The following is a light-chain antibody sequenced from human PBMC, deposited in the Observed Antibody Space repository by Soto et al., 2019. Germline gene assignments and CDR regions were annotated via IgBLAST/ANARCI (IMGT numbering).Light chain of an antibody. CDR1: QSVSTY. Sequence: EIVMTQSPATLSVSPGERATLSCRASQSVSTYLALYQQKPGQPPRLLIYDASTRATGIPARFSGSGSGADFTLTISSLEPEDFAVYYCLQRSDWWTFGQGTKVDI. CDR2: DAS. V-gene: IGKV3-11*01. CDR3: LQRSDWWT. J-gene: IGKJ1*01.